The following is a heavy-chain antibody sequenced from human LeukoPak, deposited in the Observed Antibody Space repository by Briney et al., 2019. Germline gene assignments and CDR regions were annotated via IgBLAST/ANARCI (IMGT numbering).Heavy chain of an antibody. J-gene: IGHJ4*02. Sequence: SETLSLTCAVYGGSFSGYYWSWIRQPPGKGLEWIGEINHSGSTNYNPSLKSRVTISVDTSKNQFSLKLSSVTAADTAVYYCARVYCTNGVCRHTRIDYWGQGTLVTVSS. CDR3: ARVYCTNGVCRHTRIDY. CDR1: GGSFSGYY. V-gene: IGHV4-34*01. D-gene: IGHD2-8*01. CDR2: INHSGST.